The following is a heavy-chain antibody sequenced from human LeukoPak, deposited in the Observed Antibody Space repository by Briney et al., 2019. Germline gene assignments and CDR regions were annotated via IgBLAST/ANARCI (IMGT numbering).Heavy chain of an antibody. D-gene: IGHD3-22*01. CDR1: GGSISRSNW. V-gene: IGHV4-4*02. J-gene: IGHJ4*02. Sequence: PSGTLSPTCAVSGGSISRSNWWSWVRQPPGKGLEWIGEIHHSGSTNYNSSLKSRVTISVDTSKNQFSLKLSSVTAADTAVYYCARAPGGGYYSYYFDYWGQGTLVTVSS. CDR2: IHHSGST. CDR3: ARAPGGGYYSYYFDY.